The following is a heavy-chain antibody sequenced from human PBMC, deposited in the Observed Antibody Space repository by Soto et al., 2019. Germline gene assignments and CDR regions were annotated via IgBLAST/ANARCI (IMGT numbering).Heavy chain of an antibody. CDR3: TRDRPGPQHYFDY. CDR2: INTDGSDT. D-gene: IGHD6-6*01. J-gene: IGHJ4*02. CDR1: GFTFSSDW. Sequence: PGGSPRLSCAASGFTFSSDWMDWVRQDPGKGLVWVSRINTDGSDTSYADSVKGRFTISRDNAKNTLYLQMNSLRAEDTAVYYSTRDRPGPQHYFDYWGQGNMVTVSS. V-gene: IGHV3-74*01.